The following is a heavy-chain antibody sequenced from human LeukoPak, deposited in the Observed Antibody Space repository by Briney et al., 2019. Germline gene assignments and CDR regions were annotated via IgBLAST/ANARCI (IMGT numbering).Heavy chain of an antibody. Sequence: PSETLSLTCTVSGGSISSYYWSWIRQPPGKGLDWIGYVYYSGSTNYNPSLKSRVTISVDTSKNQFSLKLSSVTAAETAVYYCARASDYDFWSGGDWFDPWGQGTLVTVSS. CDR2: VYYSGST. D-gene: IGHD3-3*01. CDR1: GGSISSYY. CDR3: ARASDYDFWSGGDWFDP. J-gene: IGHJ5*02. V-gene: IGHV4-59*01.